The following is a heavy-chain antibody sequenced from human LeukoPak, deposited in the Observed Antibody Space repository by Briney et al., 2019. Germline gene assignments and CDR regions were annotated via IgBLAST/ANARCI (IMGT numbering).Heavy chain of an antibody. Sequence: GGSLRLSCAASGFTFNNYAMHWVRQAPGKGLEWVALISYDGSNKYDADSVKGRFTISRDNSKNTLFLQMNSLRAEDTAVYYCARDYGGSSPFDYWGQGTLVTVSS. D-gene: IGHD4-23*01. CDR1: GFTFNNYA. CDR3: ARDYGGSSPFDY. CDR2: ISYDGSNK. V-gene: IGHV3-30*04. J-gene: IGHJ4*02.